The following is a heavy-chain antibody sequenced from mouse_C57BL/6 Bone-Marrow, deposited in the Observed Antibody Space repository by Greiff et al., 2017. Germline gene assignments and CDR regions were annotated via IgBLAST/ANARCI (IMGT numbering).Heavy chain of an antibody. J-gene: IGHJ4*01. Sequence: EVQLQQSVAELVRPGASVKLSCTASGFNIKNTYMHWVKQRPEQGLEWIGRIDPANGNTTYAPKFQGKATITADTSSNTAYLQLSTLTSEDTAIYYCARAYDGYFRYYYTLDYWGQGTSVTVSS. CDR2: IDPANGNT. CDR1: GFNIKNTY. CDR3: ARAYDGYFRYYYTLDY. V-gene: IGHV14-3*01. D-gene: IGHD2-3*01.